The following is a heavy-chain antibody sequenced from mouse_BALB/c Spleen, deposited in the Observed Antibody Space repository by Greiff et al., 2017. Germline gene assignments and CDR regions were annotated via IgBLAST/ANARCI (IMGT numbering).Heavy chain of an antibody. CDR3: ARGGTGTDWYFDV. CDR2: IYPGNVNT. Sequence: QVQLQQSGPELVKPGASVRISCKASGYTFTSYYIHWVKQRPGQGLEWIGWIYPGNVNTKYNEKFKGKATLTADKSSSTAYMQLSSLTSEDSAVYFCARGGTGTDWYFDVWGAGTTVTVSS. V-gene: IGHV1S56*01. D-gene: IGHD4-1*01. J-gene: IGHJ1*01. CDR1: GYTFTSYY.